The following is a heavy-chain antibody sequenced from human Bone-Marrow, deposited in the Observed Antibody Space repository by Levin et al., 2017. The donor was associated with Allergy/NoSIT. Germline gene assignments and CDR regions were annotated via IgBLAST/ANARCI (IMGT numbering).Heavy chain of an antibody. CDR2: IKSKTGGGTEDYGV. J-gene: IGHJ4*02. D-gene: IGHD2-15*01. V-gene: IGHV3-15*01. CDR3: CTGLKDQSLLHTFDN. Sequence: GGSLRLSCAASGFTVSNAGMSWVRQAPGKGLEWVGRIKSKTGGGTEDYGVDYGAPVKGRFIISRDDSKNTLYLQMNSLKTEETGVYYCCTGLKDQSLLHTFDNWGQGTLVTVSS. CDR1: GFTVSNAG.